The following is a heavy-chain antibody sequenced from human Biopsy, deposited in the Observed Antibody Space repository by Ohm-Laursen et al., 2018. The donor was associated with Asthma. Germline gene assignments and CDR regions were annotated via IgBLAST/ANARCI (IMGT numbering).Heavy chain of an antibody. D-gene: IGHD1-1*01. V-gene: IGHV3-30*01. CDR1: GFSFSNFA. CDR2: ISKDASTQ. CDR3: ARDGTDDAFDI. Sequence: SLRLSCTATGFSFSNFAIHWVRQAPGKGLEWVGVISKDASTQDYADSVKGRFTMARDNSKNTLDLQMNSLREEDTAVYYCARDGTDDAFDIWGQGTVVSVSS. J-gene: IGHJ3*02.